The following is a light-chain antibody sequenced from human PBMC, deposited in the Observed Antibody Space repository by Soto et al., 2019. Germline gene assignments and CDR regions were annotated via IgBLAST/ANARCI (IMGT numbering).Light chain of an antibody. CDR1: SSDVGSYNY. CDR2: ASS. Sequence: QSVLTQPASVSGSPGQSITISCTGTSSDVGSYNYVSWYQQHPGKAPRLMIYASSNRPSGVSHRFSGSRSGNTASLTISGLQAEDEADYFCSSYKSGSTLYVFGSATKVTVL. J-gene: IGLJ1*01. V-gene: IGLV2-14*01. CDR3: SSYKSGSTLYV.